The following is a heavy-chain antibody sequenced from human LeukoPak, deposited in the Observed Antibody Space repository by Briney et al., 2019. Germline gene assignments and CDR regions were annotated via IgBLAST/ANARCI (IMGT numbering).Heavy chain of an antibody. CDR1: RDXVSSKSAG. D-gene: IGHD6-19*01. J-gene: IGHJ4*02. CDR2: TYYRSKWFN. CDR3: ARTSGYFDY. Sequence: SQTLSLTCVISRDXVSSKSAGWNWIRQSPSRGLEWLGRTYYRSKWFNDYAVSVKGRITINTHTSKNQFSLQLNSVTPEDTAVYFCARTSGYFDYWGQGTLVTVSS. V-gene: IGHV6-1*01.